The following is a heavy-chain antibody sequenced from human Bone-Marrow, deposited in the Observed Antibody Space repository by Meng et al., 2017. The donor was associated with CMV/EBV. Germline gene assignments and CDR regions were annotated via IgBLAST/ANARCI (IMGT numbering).Heavy chain of an antibody. CDR3: AKDMAARHYDFWKGSREYFGMDV. D-gene: IGHD3-3*01. CDR2: ISWNCEKK. Sequence: SCVVSGFTFDDFAMHWVRQAPGKGLEWVAGISWNCEKKDYADSVKGRFSISRDNAKKYLYLQMSGLRPEDTALYYCAKDMAARHYDFWKGSREYFGMDVWGRGTTVTVSS. J-gene: IGHJ6*02. CDR1: GFTFDDFA. V-gene: IGHV3-9*01.